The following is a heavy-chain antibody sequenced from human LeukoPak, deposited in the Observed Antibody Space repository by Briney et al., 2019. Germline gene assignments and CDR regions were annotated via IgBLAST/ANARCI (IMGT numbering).Heavy chain of an antibody. Sequence: SETLSLTCTVPGDSISSYYWSWIRRPPGKGLEWIGYIYYSRNTNYNPSLKGRVTISVDTSKNQFSLKLSSVTAADTAVYYCARDKARTFDPWGQGTLVTVSS. V-gene: IGHV4-59*01. D-gene: IGHD2-2*01. CDR3: ARDKARTFDP. CDR1: GDSISSYY. CDR2: IYYSRNT. J-gene: IGHJ5*02.